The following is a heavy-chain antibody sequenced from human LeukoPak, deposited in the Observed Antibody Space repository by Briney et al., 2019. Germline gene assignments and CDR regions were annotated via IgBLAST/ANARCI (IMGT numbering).Heavy chain of an antibody. CDR3: ATESYDR. Sequence: GGSLRLSCAASGFTFSNAWMSWVRQAPGKGLEWVGRILSKSEGGTADYSSPVKGRFTISRDDSKNTLYLQMDSLKTEDTAIYYCATESYDRWGQGTLVTVSS. D-gene: IGHD3-22*01. CDR1: GFTFSNAW. CDR2: ILSKSEGGTA. V-gene: IGHV3-15*01. J-gene: IGHJ4*02.